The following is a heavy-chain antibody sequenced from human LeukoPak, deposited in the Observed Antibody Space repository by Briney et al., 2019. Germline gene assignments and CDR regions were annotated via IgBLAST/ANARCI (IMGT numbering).Heavy chain of an antibody. D-gene: IGHD5-18*01. Sequence: GGSLRLSCAASGFTFSSYRMNWVRQAPGKGLEWVSDISGSGGSTYYADSVKGRFTISRDNSKNTLYLQMNSLRAEDTAVYYCAKRIQSAMATGYWGQGTLVTVSS. CDR3: AKRIQSAMATGY. CDR1: GFTFSSYR. CDR2: ISGSGGST. J-gene: IGHJ4*02. V-gene: IGHV3-23*01.